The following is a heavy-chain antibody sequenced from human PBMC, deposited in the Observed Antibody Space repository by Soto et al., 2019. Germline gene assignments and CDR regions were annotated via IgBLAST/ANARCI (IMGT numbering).Heavy chain of an antibody. V-gene: IGHV3-7*03. J-gene: IGHJ4*02. D-gene: IGHD3-16*01. CDR2: IKPDGGAT. CDR1: DFTFRNSW. CDR3: FGGNGGPQ. Sequence: GGSLRLSCATSDFTFRNSWINWVREAPGKGLEWVANIKPDGGATNYVDSVKGRFTISRDNVRNSASLQMNSLRVEDTAVYFCFGGNGGPQWGQGTLVTVSS.